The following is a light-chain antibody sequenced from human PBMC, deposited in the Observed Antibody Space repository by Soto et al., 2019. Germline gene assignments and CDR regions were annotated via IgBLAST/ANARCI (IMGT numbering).Light chain of an antibody. V-gene: IGKV1-5*03. CDR1: QSISSS. CDR2: KAS. Sequence: DIQMPQSPSTLSASVGDRVTITCRASQSISSSLAWYQQKPGKAPKLLIYKASSLESGVPSSFSGSGSGTEFTLSISSLQPDDVAIYYFQQYNSYPCTFGQWTKLEIK. J-gene: IGKJ2*02. CDR3: QQYNSYPCT.